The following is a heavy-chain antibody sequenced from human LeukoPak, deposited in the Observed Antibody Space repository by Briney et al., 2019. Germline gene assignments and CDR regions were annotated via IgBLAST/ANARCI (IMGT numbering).Heavy chain of an antibody. V-gene: IGHV1-18*04. CDR2: ISAYNGNA. CDR3: AAFGTDY. J-gene: IGHJ4*02. CDR1: GYTFTGYY. Sequence: ASVKVSCKASGYTFTGYYMHWVRQAPGQGLEWMGWISAYNGNANYAQKLQGRVTMTTDTSTSTAYMELRSLRSDDTAVYYCAAFGTDYWGQGTLVTVSS. D-gene: IGHD3-10*01.